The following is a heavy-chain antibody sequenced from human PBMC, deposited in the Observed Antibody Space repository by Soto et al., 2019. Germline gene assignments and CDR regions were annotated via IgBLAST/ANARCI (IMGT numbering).Heavy chain of an antibody. CDR1: GYTFTSYD. Sequence: ASVKVSCKASGYTFTSYDISWVRQAPGQGLEWMGGIIPIFGTANYAQKFQGRVTITADESTSTAYMELSSLRSEDTAVYYCARPKGDSSSWFWFAPWGQGTLVTVSS. CDR3: ARPKGDSSSWFWFAP. V-gene: IGHV1-69*13. J-gene: IGHJ5*02. CDR2: IIPIFGTA. D-gene: IGHD6-13*01.